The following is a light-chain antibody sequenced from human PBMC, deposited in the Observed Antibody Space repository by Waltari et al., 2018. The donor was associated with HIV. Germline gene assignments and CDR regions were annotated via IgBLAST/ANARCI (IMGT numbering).Light chain of an antibody. CDR1: SSAVGGNTH. CDR2: EVS. J-gene: IGLJ2*01. CDR3: SSYTRSSTL. V-gene: IGLV2-14*01. Sequence: QSALPQPASVSGSPGQSITISCTGTSSAVGGNTHVSWYQYHPGKAPKLMIYEVSNRPSGVSNRFSGSKSGNTASLTISGLQAEDEGDYYCSSYTRSSTLFGGGTKLTVL.